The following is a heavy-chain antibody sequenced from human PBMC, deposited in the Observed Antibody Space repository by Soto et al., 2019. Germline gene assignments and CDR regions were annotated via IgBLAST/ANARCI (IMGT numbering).Heavy chain of an antibody. Sequence: GGSLRLSCAASGFTFSSYWMSWVRQAPGKGLEWVANIKQDGSEKYYVDSVKGRFTISRDNAKNSLYLQMNSLRAEDTAVYYCARPPPYYDFWSGYYEAVWFDPWGQGTLVTVSS. D-gene: IGHD3-3*01. J-gene: IGHJ5*02. CDR3: ARPPPYYDFWSGYYEAVWFDP. CDR1: GFTFSSYW. CDR2: IKQDGSEK. V-gene: IGHV3-7*01.